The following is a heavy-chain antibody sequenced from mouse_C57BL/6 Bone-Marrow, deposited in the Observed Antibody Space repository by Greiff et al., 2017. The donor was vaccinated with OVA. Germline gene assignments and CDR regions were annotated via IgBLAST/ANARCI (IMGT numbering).Heavy chain of an antibody. CDR1: GFTFSDYG. D-gene: IGHD3-2*02. CDR2: ISNLAYSI. Sequence: EVQLVESGGGLVQPGGSLKLSCAASGFTFSDYGMAWVRQAPRKGPEWVAFISNLAYSIYYADTVTGRFTISRENAKNTLYLAMSSLRSEDTAMYYCARQGQLRLRGAMDYWGQGTSVTVSS. V-gene: IGHV5-15*01. J-gene: IGHJ4*01. CDR3: ARQGQLRLRGAMDY.